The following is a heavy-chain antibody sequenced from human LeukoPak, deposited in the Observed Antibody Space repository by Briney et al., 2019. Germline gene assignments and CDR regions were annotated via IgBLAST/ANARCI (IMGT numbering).Heavy chain of an antibody. V-gene: IGHV1-69*13. CDR2: IIPIFGTA. D-gene: IGHD2-15*01. Sequence: SVKVSCKASGGTFSSYAISWVRQAPGQGLEWMGGIIPIFGTANYAQKFQGRVAITADESTSTAYMELSSLRSEDTAVYYCARDAWSGYCSGGSCYRDWFDPWGQGTLVTVSS. J-gene: IGHJ5*02. CDR1: GGTFSSYA. CDR3: ARDAWSGYCSGGSCYRDWFDP.